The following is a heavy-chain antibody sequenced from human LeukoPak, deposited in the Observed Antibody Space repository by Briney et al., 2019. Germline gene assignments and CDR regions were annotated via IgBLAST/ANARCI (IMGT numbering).Heavy chain of an antibody. CDR1: GFTFTSDS. CDR3: AKDRYYGSGSYLGAFDI. J-gene: IGHJ3*02. Sequence: GGSLRLSCAASGFTFTSDSMNWVRQAPGKGLEWVSAISGSGGSAYYGDSVKGRFTISTDNSKNTLYLQMNSLRAEDTAVYYCAKDRYYGSGSYLGAFDIWGQGTMVTVSS. CDR2: ISGSGGSA. D-gene: IGHD3-10*01. V-gene: IGHV3-23*01.